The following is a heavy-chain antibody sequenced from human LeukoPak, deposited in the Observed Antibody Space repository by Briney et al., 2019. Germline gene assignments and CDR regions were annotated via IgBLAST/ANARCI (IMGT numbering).Heavy chain of an antibody. Sequence: SETLSLTCTVSGGSISSSSYYWGWIRQPPGKGLEWIGSIYYSGSTYYNPSLKSRVTISVDTSKNQFSLKLSSVTAADTAVYYCARGYSRLDPWGQGTLVTVSS. CDR3: ARGYSRLDP. CDR1: GGSISSSSYY. J-gene: IGHJ5*02. CDR2: IYYSGST. V-gene: IGHV4-39*01. D-gene: IGHD5-24*01.